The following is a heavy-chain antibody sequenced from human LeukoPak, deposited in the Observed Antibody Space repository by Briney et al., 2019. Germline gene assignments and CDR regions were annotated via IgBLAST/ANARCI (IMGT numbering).Heavy chain of an antibody. CDR1: GFTFSDYY. D-gene: IGHD5-12*01. CDR3: ARDLAYSGRFYFDY. J-gene: IGHJ4*02. V-gene: IGHV3-72*01. CDR2: IRNKAKSHTT. Sequence: GGSLRLSCAASGFTFSDYYMSWIRQAPGKGLEWVGRIRNKAKSHTTEYAASVKGRFTISRDDSENSLYLQMSSLKTEDTAVYYCARDLAYSGRFYFDYWGQGTLVTVSS.